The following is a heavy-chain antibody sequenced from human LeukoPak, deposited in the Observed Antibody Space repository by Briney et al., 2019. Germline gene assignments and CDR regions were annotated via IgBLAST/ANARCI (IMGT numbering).Heavy chain of an antibody. CDR3: ARAYSSGWYSWYFDL. Sequence: PGGSLRLSCAASGFTFSSYAMNWVRQAPGKGLEWVSYISSSSSTIYYADSVKGRFTISRDNAKNSLYLQMNSLRDEDTAVYYCARAYSSGWYSWYFDLWGRGTLVTVSS. CDR2: ISSSSSTI. J-gene: IGHJ2*01. CDR1: GFTFSSYA. V-gene: IGHV3-48*02. D-gene: IGHD6-19*01.